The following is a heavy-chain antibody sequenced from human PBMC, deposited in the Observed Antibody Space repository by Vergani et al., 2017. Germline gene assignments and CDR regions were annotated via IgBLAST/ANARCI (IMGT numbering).Heavy chain of an antibody. CDR1: GGYINSHNYY. D-gene: IGHD2-15*01. CDR2: IHTSGST. J-gene: IGHJ4*02. V-gene: IGHV4-61*02. CDR3: ARGSWLGVSCYKPLVDY. Sequence: QVQLQESGPGLVKPSQTLSLTCTVSGGYINSHNYYWSWIRQPAGKGLEWIGRIHTSGSTNYNPSLKSLVTMSDHTSKNPFSLNLPSVTAADTAVYSWARGSWLGVSCYKPLVDYWGQGILVTVSS.